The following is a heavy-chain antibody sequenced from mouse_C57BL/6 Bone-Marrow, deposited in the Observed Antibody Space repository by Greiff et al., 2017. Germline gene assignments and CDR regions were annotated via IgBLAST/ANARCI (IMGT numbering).Heavy chain of an antibody. J-gene: IGHJ1*03. CDR3: ARIPYYYGSSYDCWYFDV. CDR2: IDPEDGET. D-gene: IGHD1-1*01. CDR1: GFNIKDYY. Sequence: EVMLVESGAELVKPGASVKLSCTASGFNIKDYYMHWVKQRTEQGLEWIGRIDPEDGETKYAPKFQGKATITADTSSNTAYLQLSSLTSEDTAVYYCARIPYYYGSSYDCWYFDVWGTGTTVTVSS. V-gene: IGHV14-2*01.